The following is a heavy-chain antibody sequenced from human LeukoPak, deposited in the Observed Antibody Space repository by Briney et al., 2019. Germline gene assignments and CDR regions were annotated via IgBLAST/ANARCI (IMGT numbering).Heavy chain of an antibody. CDR2: ISAYNGNT. V-gene: IGHV1-18*01. CDR1: GYTFTSYG. D-gene: IGHD3-10*01. J-gene: IGHJ4*02. CDR3: AVGGYYYGSGSYVDH. Sequence: GASVKVSCKASGYTFTSYGISWVRQAPGQGLEWMGWISAYNGNTNYAQKLQGRVIMTTDTSTSTAYMELRSLRSDDTAVYYCAVGGYYYGSGSYVDHWGQGTLVTVSS.